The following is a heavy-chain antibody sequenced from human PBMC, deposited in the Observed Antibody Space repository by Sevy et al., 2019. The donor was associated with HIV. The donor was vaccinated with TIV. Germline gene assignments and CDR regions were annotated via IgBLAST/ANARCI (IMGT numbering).Heavy chain of an antibody. CDR3: ATGGYYKYNWLGS. CDR2: IKQDGSEK. V-gene: IGHV3-7*01. J-gene: IGHJ5*01. Sequence: GGSLRLSCAASGFSFSSNWMNWVHQATGKGLEWVANIKQDGSEKYYVDSVEGRFTISRDNAKNSLYLELNSLRAEDTAVYYCATGGYYKYNWLGSWGQGTLVTVSS. D-gene: IGHD3-9*01. CDR1: GFSFSSNW.